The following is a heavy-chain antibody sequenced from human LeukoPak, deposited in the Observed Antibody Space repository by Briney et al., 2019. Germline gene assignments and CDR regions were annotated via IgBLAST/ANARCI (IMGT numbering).Heavy chain of an antibody. Sequence: GGSLSLSCAASGFTFSSYSMNWVRQAPGKGLEWVSSISSSSSYIYYADSVKGGFTISRDNAKNSLYLQMNSLRAEDTPVYYCARDIGGDIWFGELISPLDYWAREPWSPSPQ. CDR1: GFTFSSYS. V-gene: IGHV3-21*01. D-gene: IGHD3-10*01. CDR3: ARDIGGDIWFGELISPLDY. J-gene: IGHJ4*02. CDR2: ISSSSSYI.